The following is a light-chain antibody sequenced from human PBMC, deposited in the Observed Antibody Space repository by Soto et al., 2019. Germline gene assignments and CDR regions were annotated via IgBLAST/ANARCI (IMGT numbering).Light chain of an antibody. CDR3: QQYNSYPQT. V-gene: IGKV1-8*01. CDR1: QGISSY. J-gene: IGKJ4*01. Sequence: IPMSPSPSSFSASTGDRVTIACRASQGISSYLAWYQQKPGKAPKLLIYAASTLQSGVPSRFSGSGSGTDFTLTISSLQPEDFATYYCQQYNSYPQTFGGGTKVDIK. CDR2: AAS.